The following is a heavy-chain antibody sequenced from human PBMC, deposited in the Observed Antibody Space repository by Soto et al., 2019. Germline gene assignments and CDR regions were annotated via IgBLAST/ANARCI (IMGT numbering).Heavy chain of an antibody. CDR3: ARDGLLYNWNYAYYYYYMDV. Sequence: QVQLVQSGAEVKKPGASVKVSCKASGYTFTSYGISWVRQAPGQGLEWMGWISAYNGNTNYAQKLQGRVTMTTDTSPSTAYMELRSLRSDDTAVYYCARDGLLYNWNYAYYYYYMDVWGKGTTVTVSS. CDR1: GYTFTSYG. CDR2: ISAYNGNT. D-gene: IGHD1-7*01. J-gene: IGHJ6*03. V-gene: IGHV1-18*01.